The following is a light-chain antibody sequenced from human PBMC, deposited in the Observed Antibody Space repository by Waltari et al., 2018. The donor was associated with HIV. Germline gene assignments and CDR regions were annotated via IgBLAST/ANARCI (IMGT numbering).Light chain of an antibody. Sequence: SAMTQPASVSGSPGQSITSSCTGTSSDGGRYHLVSWYQQHPGKAPKLIIYEAIKRPSGVSDRISGSKSASTASLTISGLQADDDSDYFCSSYGGSSIWLFGGGTKLTVL. V-gene: IGLV2-23*01. CDR1: SSDGGRYHL. CDR3: SSYGGSSIWL. J-gene: IGLJ2*01. CDR2: EAI.